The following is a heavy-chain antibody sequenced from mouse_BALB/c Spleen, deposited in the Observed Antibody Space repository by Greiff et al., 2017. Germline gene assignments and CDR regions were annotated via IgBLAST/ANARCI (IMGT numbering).Heavy chain of an antibody. CDR1: GFAFSSYD. CDR2: ISSGGGST. V-gene: IGHV5-12-1*01. J-gene: IGHJ4*01. D-gene: IGHD4-1*01. Sequence: EVQGVESGGGLVKPGGSLKLSCAASGFAFSSYDMSWVRQTPEKRLEWVAYISSGGGSTYYPDTVKGRFTISRDNAKNTLYLQMSSLKSEDTAMYYCARQNWDDAMDYWGQGTSVTVSS. CDR3: ARQNWDDAMDY.